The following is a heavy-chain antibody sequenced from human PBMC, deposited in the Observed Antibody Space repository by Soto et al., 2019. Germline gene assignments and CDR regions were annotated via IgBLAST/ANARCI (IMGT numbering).Heavy chain of an antibody. Sequence: EVQLLESGGGLVQPGGSLRLSCAASGFTFSNYNMNWVRQAPGEGLEWVSTILSIGTTYYADSVKGRFTISRDNSKNTLYLQMDSLRAEDTAVYFCAKKLGTTGGNCFHPWGQGALVNVSS. CDR3: AKKLGTTGGNCFHP. J-gene: IGHJ5*02. CDR2: ILSIGTT. V-gene: IGHV3-23*01. CDR1: GFTFSNYN. D-gene: IGHD1-1*01.